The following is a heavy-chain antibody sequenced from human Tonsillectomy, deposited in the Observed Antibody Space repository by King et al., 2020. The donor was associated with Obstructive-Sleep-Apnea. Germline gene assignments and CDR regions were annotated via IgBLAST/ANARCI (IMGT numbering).Heavy chain of an antibody. CDR3: AREFSLMTHRDALVEPAADY. CDR2: ISSSGNDI. J-gene: IGHJ4*02. Sequence: VQLVESGGGLVKPGGSLRLSCAASGFTVSAYYMSWIRQAPGKGLEWVSYISSSGNDIYYADSVKGRFTISRDNAKNSLYLQMNSLRAEDTAVYYCAREFSLMTHRDALVEPAADYWGQGTLVTVSS. V-gene: IGHV3-11*01. D-gene: IGHD2-2*01. CDR1: GFTVSAYY.